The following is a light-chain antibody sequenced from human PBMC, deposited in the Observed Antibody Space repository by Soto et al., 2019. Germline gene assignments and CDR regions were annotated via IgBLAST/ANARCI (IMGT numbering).Light chain of an antibody. CDR1: QTIGNS. Sequence: DIQMTQSPSSLSASVGDRVTITCRASQTIGNSLNWYQQKPGKAPQLLIYAASSLQTGVPSRFSGSRSGTDFTLTINSLQPEDFATYFCQQSYNTPPWTFGQGTKVEIK. CDR2: AAS. J-gene: IGKJ1*01. V-gene: IGKV1-39*01. CDR3: QQSYNTPPWT.